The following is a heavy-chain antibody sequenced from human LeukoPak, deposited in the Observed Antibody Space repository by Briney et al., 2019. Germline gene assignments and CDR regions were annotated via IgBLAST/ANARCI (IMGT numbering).Heavy chain of an antibody. Sequence: GGSLGLSCAASGFTFSSYAMSWVRQAPGKGLEWVSAISGSGGSTFYADSVKGRFTMSRDNSKTTVYLQMHSLRAEDTALYYCAKANRNYYGMDVWGQGTTVTVSS. CDR3: AKANRNYYGMDV. D-gene: IGHD2/OR15-2a*01. V-gene: IGHV3-23*01. CDR1: GFTFSSYA. CDR2: ISGSGGST. J-gene: IGHJ6*02.